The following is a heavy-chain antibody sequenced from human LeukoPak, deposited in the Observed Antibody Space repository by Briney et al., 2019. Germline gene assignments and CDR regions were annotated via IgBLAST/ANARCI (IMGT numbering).Heavy chain of an antibody. CDR3: ARDLRVDVYWWLFHDY. CDR1: GGTFSSYA. D-gene: IGHD3-22*01. V-gene: IGHV1-69*05. Sequence: VASVKVSRKASGGTFSSYAISWVRQAPGQGLEWMGRIIPIFGTANYAQKFQGRVTITTDESTSTAYMELSSLRSEDTAVYYCARDLRVDVYWWLFHDYWGQGTLVTVSS. J-gene: IGHJ4*02. CDR2: IIPIFGTA.